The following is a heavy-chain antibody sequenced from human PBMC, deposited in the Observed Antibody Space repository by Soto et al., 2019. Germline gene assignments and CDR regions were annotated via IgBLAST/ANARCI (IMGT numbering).Heavy chain of an antibody. CDR3: QGGDF. CDR2: INDSGST. V-gene: IGHV4-34*01. D-gene: IGHD3-16*01. Sequence: XETLSLTCAVSGWSFRGYFWSWIRQSPDKGLEWIGEINDSGSTYYNPSFKSRLTITVDTSKSQISLTLTSVTAADSAFYYCQGGDFWGQGTRVTVSS. CDR1: GWSFRGYF. J-gene: IGHJ4*02.